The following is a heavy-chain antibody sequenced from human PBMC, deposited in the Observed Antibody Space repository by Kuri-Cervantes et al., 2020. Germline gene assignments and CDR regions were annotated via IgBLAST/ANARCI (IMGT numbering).Heavy chain of an antibody. J-gene: IGHJ5*02. V-gene: IGHV4-59*08. CDR3: ARVGGATEPDP. D-gene: IGHD1-26*01. Sequence: SETLSLTCKVSGGSMSRNYWNWIRQPPGKGLEWIGYIHYSGSTYYNPSLKSRVIISVDMSKNQFSLKVSSVTAADTAVYYCARVGGATEPDPWGQGTLVTVSS. CDR2: IHYSGST. CDR1: GGSMSRNY.